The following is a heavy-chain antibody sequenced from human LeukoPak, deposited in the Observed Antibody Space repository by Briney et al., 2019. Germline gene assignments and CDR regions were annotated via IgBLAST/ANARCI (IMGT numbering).Heavy chain of an antibody. D-gene: IGHD1-1*01. Sequence: SETLSLTCAVYGGSFSGYYWSWIRQPPGKGLEWIGYIYYSGSTNYNPSLKSRVTISVDTSKNQFSLKLSSVTAADTAVYYCARDLEWFDPWGQGTLVTVSS. J-gene: IGHJ5*02. CDR3: ARDLEWFDP. V-gene: IGHV4-59*01. CDR2: IYYSGST. CDR1: GGSFSGYY.